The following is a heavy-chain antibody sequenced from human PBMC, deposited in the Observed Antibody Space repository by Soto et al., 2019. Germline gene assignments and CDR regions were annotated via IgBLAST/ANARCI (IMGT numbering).Heavy chain of an antibody. CDR2: IIPIFGTA. V-gene: IGHV1-69*13. CDR1: GGTFSSYA. J-gene: IGHJ4*02. D-gene: IGHD3-16*02. CDR3: ARTNLRLGELSLVGGFDY. Sequence: ASVKVSCKASGGTFSSYAISWVRQAPGQGLEWMGGIIPIFGTANYAQKFQGRVTITADESTSTAYMELSSLRSEDTAVYYCARTNLRLGELSLVGGFDYWGQGTLVTVSS.